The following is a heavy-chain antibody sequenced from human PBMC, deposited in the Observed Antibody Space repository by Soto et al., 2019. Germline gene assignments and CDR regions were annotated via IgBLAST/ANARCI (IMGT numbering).Heavy chain of an antibody. J-gene: IGHJ4*02. V-gene: IGHV3-30*04. CDR3: ARDFKADYGDYYFDY. D-gene: IGHD4-17*01. CDR1: GFTFSSYA. Sequence: GGSLRLSCAASGFTFSSYAMHWVRQAPGKGLEWVAVISYDGSNKYYADSVKGRFTISRDNSKNTLYLQMNSLRAEDTAVYYCARDFKADYGDYYFDYWGQGTLVTVSS. CDR2: ISYDGSNK.